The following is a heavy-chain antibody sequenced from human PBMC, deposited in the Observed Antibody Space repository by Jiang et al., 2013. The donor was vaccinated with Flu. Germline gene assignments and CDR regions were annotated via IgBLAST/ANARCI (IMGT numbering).Heavy chain of an antibody. Sequence: SGAEVKKPGATVKISCKVSGYTFTDYYMHWVQQAPGKGLEWMGLVDPEDGETIYAEKFQGRVTITADTSTDTAYMELSSLRSEDTAVYYCAAEYCSGGSCYSSYYYYYMDVWGKGTTVTVSS. CDR1: GYTFTDYY. V-gene: IGHV1-69-2*01. CDR2: VDPEDGET. J-gene: IGHJ6*03. D-gene: IGHD2-15*01. CDR3: AAEYCSGGSCYSSYYYYYMDV.